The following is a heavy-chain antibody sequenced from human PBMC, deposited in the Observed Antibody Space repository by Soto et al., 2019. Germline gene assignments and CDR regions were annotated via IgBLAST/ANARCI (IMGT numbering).Heavy chain of an antibody. J-gene: IGHJ4*02. D-gene: IGHD4-17*01. CDR1: GGTFSSYT. CDR2: IIHILGIA. CDR3: ARNYGDYVEGPFDY. V-gene: IGHV1-69*02. Sequence: QVQLVQSGAEVKKPGSSVKVSCKASGGTFSSYTISWVRQAPGQGLEWMGRIIHILGIANYAQKFQGRVTITADKSTSTAYMELSRLRSEDTAVYYCARNYGDYVEGPFDYWCQGTLVTVSS.